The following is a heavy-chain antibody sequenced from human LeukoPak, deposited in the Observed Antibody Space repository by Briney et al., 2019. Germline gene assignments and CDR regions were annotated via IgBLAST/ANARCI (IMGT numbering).Heavy chain of an antibody. J-gene: IGHJ6*03. D-gene: IGHD2-2*01. CDR2: IYHSGSA. Sequence: SETLSLTCAVAGYSISSGYYWVWIRQPPGKGLEWFGSIYHSGSAYSNPSLKSRVTISVDTAKNQLCLQLSSVTAADTAVYYCARRFDCSSTSCYPPRDYYMDVWGKGTTVTVSS. V-gene: IGHV4-38-2*01. CDR3: ARRFDCSSTSCYPPRDYYMDV. CDR1: GYSISSGYY.